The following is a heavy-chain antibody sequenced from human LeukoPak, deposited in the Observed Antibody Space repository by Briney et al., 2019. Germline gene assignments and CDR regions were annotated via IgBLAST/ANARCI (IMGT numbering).Heavy chain of an antibody. V-gene: IGHV3-23*01. CDR3: AKDDRGGYCSSTSCYSDY. CDR1: GCSFSTYG. CDR2: ISGSGGST. D-gene: IGHD2-2*01. Sequence: GGPLRLSCAASGCSFSTYGMHWVRQAPGKGLEWVSGISGSGGSTYYADSVKGRFTISRDNSKNTLYLQMNSLRAEDTAVYYCAKDDRGGYCSSTSCYSDYWGQGTLVTVSS. J-gene: IGHJ4*02.